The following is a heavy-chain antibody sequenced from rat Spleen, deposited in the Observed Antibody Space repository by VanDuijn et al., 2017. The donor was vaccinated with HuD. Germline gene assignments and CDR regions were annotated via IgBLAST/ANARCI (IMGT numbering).Heavy chain of an antibody. CDR1: GFTFSDYY. CDR2: ITYDGSST. D-gene: IGHD1-12*03. CDR3: ARLSYYYDGYFDY. V-gene: IGHV5-7*01. Sequence: EVQLVESGGGLVQPGRSLKLSCAASGFTFSDYYMAWVRQAPRKGLEWGATITYDGSSTYYRESVKGRFTLSRDDAKRTLVLQMDSLRSEDTATYYCARLSYYYDGYFDYWGQGVMVTVSS. J-gene: IGHJ2*01.